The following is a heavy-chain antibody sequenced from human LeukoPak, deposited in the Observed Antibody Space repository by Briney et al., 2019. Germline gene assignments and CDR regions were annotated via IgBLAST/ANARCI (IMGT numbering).Heavy chain of an antibody. D-gene: IGHD3-9*01. CDR1: GYTFTGYY. J-gene: IGHJ4*02. CDR3: ARGRGLRYFDSPEDY. CDR2: MNPNSGNT. V-gene: IGHV1-8*03. Sequence: ASVKVSCKASGYTFTGYYMHWVRQAPGQGLEWMGWMNPNSGNTGYAQKFQGRVTITRNTSISTAYMELSSLRSEDTAVYYCARGRGLRYFDSPEDYWGQGTLVTVSS.